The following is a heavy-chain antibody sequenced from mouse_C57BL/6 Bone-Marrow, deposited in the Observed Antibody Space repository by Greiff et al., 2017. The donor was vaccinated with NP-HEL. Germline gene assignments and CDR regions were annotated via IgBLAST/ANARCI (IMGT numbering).Heavy chain of an antibody. CDR3: VRHCFSYDGPFAY. CDR2: IRSKSNNYAT. D-gene: IGHD2-3*01. Sequence: EVQLVESGGGLVQPKGSLKLSCAASGFSFNTYAMNWVRQAPGKGLEWVARIRSKSNNYATYYADSVKDRFTISRDDSESMLYLQMNNLKTEDTAMYYCVRHCFSYDGPFAYWGQGTLVTVSA. V-gene: IGHV10-1*01. CDR1: GFSFNTYA. J-gene: IGHJ3*01.